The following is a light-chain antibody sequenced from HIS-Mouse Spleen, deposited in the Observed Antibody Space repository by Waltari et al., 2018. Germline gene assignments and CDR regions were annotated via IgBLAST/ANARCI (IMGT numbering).Light chain of an antibody. CDR1: SSDVGGYNY. Sequence: QSALTQPASVSGSPGQSITISCTGTSSDVGGYNYVSWYQQHPGKAPKLMIYGVSNRPSGVSNRFSGSQSGNTASLTISGLQAEDEADYYCSSYTSSSFNVVFGGGTKLTVL. J-gene: IGLJ2*01. CDR3: SSYTSSSFNVV. V-gene: IGLV2-14*03. CDR2: GVS.